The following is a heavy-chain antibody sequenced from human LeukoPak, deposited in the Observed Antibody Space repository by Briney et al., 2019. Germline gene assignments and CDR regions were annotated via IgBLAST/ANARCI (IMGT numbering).Heavy chain of an antibody. Sequence: GGSLRLSCAASGFTFSSYAMSWVRQAPGKGLEWVSAISGSGGSTYYADSVKGRFTISRDNSKNTLYLQMNSLRAEDTAVYYCAKSPIIVVVPAAIDYWGQGTLVTVSS. D-gene: IGHD2-2*01. CDR3: AKSPIIVVVPAAIDY. CDR1: GFTFSSYA. V-gene: IGHV3-23*01. J-gene: IGHJ4*02. CDR2: ISGSGGST.